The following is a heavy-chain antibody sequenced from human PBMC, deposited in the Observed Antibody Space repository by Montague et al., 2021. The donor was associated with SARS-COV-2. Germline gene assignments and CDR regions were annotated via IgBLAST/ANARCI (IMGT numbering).Heavy chain of an antibody. CDR3: TRHVHMTWPELSPGFDY. V-gene: IGHV4-39*01. J-gene: IGHJ4*02. D-gene: IGHD1-1*01. CDR1: GDSISSSSYN. CDR2: VHYNGRT. Sequence: SETLSLTCTVSGDSISSSSYNWGWIRQPPGKGLEWIGSVHYNGRTYYNPSLKSRVTIYVDTSKNQIPLRLSSVTAADTAVYYSTRHVHMTWPELSPGFDYWGQGTLVTVSS.